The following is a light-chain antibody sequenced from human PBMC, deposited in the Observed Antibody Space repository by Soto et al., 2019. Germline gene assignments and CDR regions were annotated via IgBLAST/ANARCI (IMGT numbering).Light chain of an antibody. CDR1: QSIRNY. CDR2: DAS. CDR3: QQRNDWVT. Sequence: EVVLTQSPATLSFSTGERATLSFRASQSIRNYLAWYQQKPGQAPRLLIYDASNRATGIPARFSGSGSGTDFILTISGLEPEDSGVYYCQQRNDWVTFGGGTKVDIK. V-gene: IGKV3-11*01. J-gene: IGKJ4*01.